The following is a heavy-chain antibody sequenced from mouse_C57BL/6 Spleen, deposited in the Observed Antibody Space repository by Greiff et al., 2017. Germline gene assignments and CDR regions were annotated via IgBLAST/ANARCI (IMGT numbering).Heavy chain of an antibody. V-gene: IGHV2-2*01. Sequence: VQLQQSGPGLVQPSQSLSITCTVSGFSLTSYGVHWVRQSPGKGLEWLGVIWSGGSTDYNAAFISRLSISKDNSKSQVFFKMNSLQADDTAIYYCARKSGYDGTWFAYWGQGTLVTVSA. D-gene: IGHD2-2*01. CDR1: GFSLTSYG. CDR3: ARKSGYDGTWFAY. J-gene: IGHJ3*01. CDR2: IWSGGST.